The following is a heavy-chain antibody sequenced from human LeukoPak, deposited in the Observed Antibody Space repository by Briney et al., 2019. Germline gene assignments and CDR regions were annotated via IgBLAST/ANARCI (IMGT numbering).Heavy chain of an antibody. D-gene: IGHD2-2*01. CDR1: GFTFSSYG. CDR2: VRYDGSNK. Sequence: PGGSLRLSCAASGFTFSSYGMHWARQAPGKGLEWVAFVRYDGSNKYYADSVKGRFTISRDNSKNTLYLQMNSLRAEDTAVYYCARDRCSSTSCYGSFDPWGQGTLVTVSS. J-gene: IGHJ5*02. V-gene: IGHV3-30*02. CDR3: ARDRCSSTSCYGSFDP.